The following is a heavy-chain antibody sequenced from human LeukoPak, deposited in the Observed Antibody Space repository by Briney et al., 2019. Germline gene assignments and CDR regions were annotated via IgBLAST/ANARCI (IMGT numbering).Heavy chain of an antibody. J-gene: IGHJ6*02. Sequence: PSETLSLTCTVSGGSVSSGSYYWSWIRQPPGKGLEWIGYIYYSGSTNYNPSLKSRVTISVDTSKNQFSLKLSSVTAADTAVYYCARDLAVVVPAASEAYYYYYGMDVWGQGTTVTVSS. D-gene: IGHD2-2*01. V-gene: IGHV4-61*01. CDR1: GGSVSSGSYY. CDR3: ARDLAVVVPAASEAYYYYYGMDV. CDR2: IYYSGST.